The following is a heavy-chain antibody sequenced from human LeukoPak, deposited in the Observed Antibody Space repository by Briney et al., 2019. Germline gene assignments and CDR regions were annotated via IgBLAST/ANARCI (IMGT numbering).Heavy chain of an antibody. CDR3: ARLPLGAHHFDY. CDR1: GGTFSSYA. J-gene: IGHJ4*02. D-gene: IGHD1-26*01. V-gene: IGHV1-69*04. Sequence: ASVKVSCKASGGTFSSYAISWVRQAPGQGLEWMGRIIPILGIANYAQKFQGRVTITADKSTSTAYMELSSLRSEDTAVYYCARLPLGAHHFDYWGQGTLVTVSS. CDR2: IIPILGIA.